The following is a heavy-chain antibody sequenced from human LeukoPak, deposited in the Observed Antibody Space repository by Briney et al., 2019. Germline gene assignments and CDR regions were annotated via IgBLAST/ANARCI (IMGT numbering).Heavy chain of an antibody. CDR1: GYTFTSYD. D-gene: IGHD1-26*01. V-gene: IGHV1-8*03. Sequence: GASVKVSCKASGYTFTSYDINWVRQATGQGLEWMGWMNPNSGNTGYAQKFQGRVTITRNTSISTAYMELSSLRSDDTAVYYCARDEVGASVSDYWGQGTLVTVSS. CDR2: MNPNSGNT. J-gene: IGHJ4*02. CDR3: ARDEVGASVSDY.